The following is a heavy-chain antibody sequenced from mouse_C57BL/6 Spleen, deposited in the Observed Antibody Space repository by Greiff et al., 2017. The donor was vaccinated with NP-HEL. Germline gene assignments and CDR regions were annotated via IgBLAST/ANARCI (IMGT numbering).Heavy chain of an antibody. J-gene: IGHJ4*01. Sequence: QVQLQQSGPGLVQPSQSLSITCTVSGFSLTSYGVHWVRQSPGKGLEWLGVIWSGGSTDYNAAFISRLSISKDNSKSQVFFKMNSLQADDTAIYYCARNIIINYGSSWNYAMDYWGQGTSVTVSS. CDR1: GFSLTSYG. CDR2: IWSGGST. V-gene: IGHV2-2*01. D-gene: IGHD1-1*01. CDR3: ARNIIINYGSSWNYAMDY.